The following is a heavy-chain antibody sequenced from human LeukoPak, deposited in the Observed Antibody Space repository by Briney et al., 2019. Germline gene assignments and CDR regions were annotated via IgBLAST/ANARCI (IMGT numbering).Heavy chain of an antibody. V-gene: IGHV3-53*01. CDR2: MHSVSTT. J-gene: IGHJ6*04. Sequence: GGPLRLSCAASGFTVNTNYMSWVRQAPGKGLEWVSIMHSVSTTYYADSVKGRFTFSRDNSKNTLYLQMNNLRAEDTAVYYCARDGSSGRGYYYYYGMDVWGEGTTVTVSS. D-gene: IGHD1-26*01. CDR1: GFTVNTNY. CDR3: ARDGSSGRGYYYYYGMDV.